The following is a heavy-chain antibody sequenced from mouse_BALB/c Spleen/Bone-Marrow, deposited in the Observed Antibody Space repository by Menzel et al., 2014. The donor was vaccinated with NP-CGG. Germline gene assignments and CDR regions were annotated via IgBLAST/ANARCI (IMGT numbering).Heavy chain of an antibody. CDR2: IRSKSNNYAT. V-gene: IGHV10-3*03. Sequence: EVKLMESGGGLVQPKGSLKLSCAASGFTFNTYAMHWVCQAPGKGLEWVARIRSKSNNYATYYADSVKDRFTISRDDSRSMLYLQMNNLKTEDTAMYYCVREDYGRGFAYWGQGTLVTVSA. CDR3: VREDYGRGFAY. J-gene: IGHJ3*01. CDR1: GFTFNTYA. D-gene: IGHD1-1*01.